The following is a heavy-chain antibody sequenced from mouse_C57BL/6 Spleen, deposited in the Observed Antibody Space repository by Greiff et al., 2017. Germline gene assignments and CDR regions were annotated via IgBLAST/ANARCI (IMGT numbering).Heavy chain of an antibody. J-gene: IGHJ4*01. V-gene: IGHV14-2*01. CDR2: IDPEDGET. D-gene: IGHD2-1*01. Sequence: VQLQQSGAELVKPGASVKLSCTASGFNIKDYYMHWVKQRTEQGLEWIGRIDPEDGETKYAPKYQGKATITADTSSTPTYLQLSSLTSEDTAVYCCARESYGNFFMDYWGQGTSVTVSS. CDR1: GFNIKDYY. CDR3: ARESYGNFFMDY.